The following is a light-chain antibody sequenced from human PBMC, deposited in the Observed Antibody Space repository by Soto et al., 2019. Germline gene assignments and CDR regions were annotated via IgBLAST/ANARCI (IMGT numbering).Light chain of an antibody. V-gene: IGKV3-11*01. CDR1: QSVSSY. Sequence: EIVLTQSPATLSLSPGERATLSCRASQSVSSYLAWYQQKPGQAPRLLIYDASNRATGIPARFSGSGSGTEFTLTISSLQPDDFATYYCQQYNSYPYTFGQGTRLEI. J-gene: IGKJ5*01. CDR2: DAS. CDR3: QQYNSYPYT.